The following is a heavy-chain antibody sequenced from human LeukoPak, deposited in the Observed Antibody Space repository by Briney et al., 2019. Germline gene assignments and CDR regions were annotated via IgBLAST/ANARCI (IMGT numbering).Heavy chain of an antibody. CDR1: GYSFTSYW. V-gene: IGHV5-51*01. Sequence: GESLKISCKGSGYSFTSYWIGWVRQMPGKGLEWMGIIYPGDSDTRYSPSFQGQVTISADKSISTAYLQWSSLKASDTAMYYCARFLGVTVTPTRYYDYWGQGSLVTVSS. D-gene: IGHD4-17*01. J-gene: IGHJ4*02. CDR3: ARFLGVTVTPTRYYDY. CDR2: IYPGDSDT.